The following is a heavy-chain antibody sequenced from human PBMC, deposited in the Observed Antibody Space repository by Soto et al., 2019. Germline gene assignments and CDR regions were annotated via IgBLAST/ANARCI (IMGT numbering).Heavy chain of an antibody. D-gene: IGHD3-16*01. V-gene: IGHV1-69*01. J-gene: IGHJ1*01. CDR1: GGTFSSYA. CDR3: ARSGWANGGVIN. CDR2: IIPIFGTA. Sequence: QVQLVQSGAEVKKPGSSVKVSCKASGGTFSSYAISWVRQAPGQGLEWMGGIIPIFGTANYAQKYQGRVTISADESASTAYMELSSLRSEDTGVYYCARSGWANGGVINWRQGTLVTVSS.